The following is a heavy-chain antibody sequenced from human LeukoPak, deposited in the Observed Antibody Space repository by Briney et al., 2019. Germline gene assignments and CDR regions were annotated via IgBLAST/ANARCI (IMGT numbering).Heavy chain of an antibody. CDR3: ARLGLYYFDY. J-gene: IGHJ4*02. V-gene: IGHV4-34*01. CDR2: INHSGST. D-gene: IGHD3-16*01. CDR1: GGSFSGYY. Sequence: SETLSLTCAVYGGSFSGYYWSWIRQPPGKGLEWIGEINHSGSTNYNPSLKSRVTISVDTSKNQFSLKLSSVTAADTAVYYCARLGLYYFDYWGQGTLVTVSS.